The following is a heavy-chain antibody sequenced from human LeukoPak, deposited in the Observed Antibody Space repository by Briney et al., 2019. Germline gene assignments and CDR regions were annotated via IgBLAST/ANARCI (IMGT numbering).Heavy chain of an antibody. D-gene: IGHD3-10*01. Sequence: GASVKVSCKASGYTFTSYGISWVRQAPGQGLERMGWISAYNGNTNYAQKLQGRVTMTTDTSTSTAYMELRSLRSDDTAVYYCARDRDYYGSGSYYSKIDYWGQGTLVTVSS. CDR2: ISAYNGNT. J-gene: IGHJ4*02. CDR3: ARDRDYYGSGSYYSKIDY. V-gene: IGHV1-18*04. CDR1: GYTFTSYG.